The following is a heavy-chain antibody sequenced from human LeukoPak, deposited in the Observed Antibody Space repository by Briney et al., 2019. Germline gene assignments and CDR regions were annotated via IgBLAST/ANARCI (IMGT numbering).Heavy chain of an antibody. CDR3: ARGPRRGEWVVPEFDP. CDR2: ISYDGSNK. CDR1: GFTFSSYA. V-gene: IGHV3-30*01. D-gene: IGHD2-2*01. Sequence: GRSLRLSCAASGFTFSSYAMRWVRQAPGKGLEWVAVISYDGSNKYYADSVKGRFTISRDNSKNTLYLQMNSLRAEDTAVYYCARGPRRGEWVVPEFDPWGQGTLVTVSS. J-gene: IGHJ5*02.